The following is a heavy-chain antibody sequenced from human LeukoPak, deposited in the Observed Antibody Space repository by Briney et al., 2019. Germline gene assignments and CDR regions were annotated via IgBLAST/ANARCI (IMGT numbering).Heavy chain of an antibody. D-gene: IGHD3-16*01. CDR1: GFTFTSSA. Sequence: SVKVSCKASGFTFTSSAMQWVRQAHGQRLEWIGWIVVGSGNTNYAQKFQERVTITRDMSTSTAYMELSSLRSEDTAVYYCAAETSYVWGSSDFDYWGQGTLVTVPS. CDR2: IVVGSGNT. V-gene: IGHV1-58*02. J-gene: IGHJ4*02. CDR3: AAETSYVWGSSDFDY.